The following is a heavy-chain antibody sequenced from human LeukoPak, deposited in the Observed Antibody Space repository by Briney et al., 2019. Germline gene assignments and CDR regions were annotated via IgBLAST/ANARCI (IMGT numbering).Heavy chain of an antibody. CDR2: IIPIFGTA. CDR1: GGTFSSYA. Sequence: GASVKVSCKASGGTFSSYAISWVRQAPGQGLEWMGGIIPIFGTANYAQKFQGRVTITADESTSTAYMELSSLRFEDTAVYYCASHHRGELLNPDDYWGQGTLVTVSS. J-gene: IGHJ4*02. D-gene: IGHD1-26*01. CDR3: ASHHRGELLNPDDY. V-gene: IGHV1-69*01.